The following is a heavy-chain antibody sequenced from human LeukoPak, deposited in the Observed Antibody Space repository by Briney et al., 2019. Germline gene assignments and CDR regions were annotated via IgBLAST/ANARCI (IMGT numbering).Heavy chain of an antibody. CDR1: GFTFSSYS. D-gene: IGHD3-3*01. J-gene: IGHJ3*02. CDR2: ISSSSSYI. CDR3: ARGAYDFWSGGDAFDI. Sequence: GGSLRLSCAASGFTFSSYSMNWVRQAPGKGLEWVSSISSSSSYIYYADSVKGRFTISRDNAKNSLYLQMNSLRAEDTAVYYCARGAYDFWSGGDAFDIWGQGTMVTVSS. V-gene: IGHV3-21*01.